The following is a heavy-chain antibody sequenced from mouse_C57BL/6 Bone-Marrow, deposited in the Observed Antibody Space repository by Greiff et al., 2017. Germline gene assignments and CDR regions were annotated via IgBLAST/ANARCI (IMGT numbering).Heavy chain of an antibody. J-gene: IGHJ3*01. V-gene: IGHV5-6*01. CDR2: ISSGGSYT. CDR1: GFTFSSYG. CDR3: ARHAGFAY. Sequence: EVQLVESGGDLVKPGGSLKLSCAASGFTFSSYGMSWVRQTPDKRLEWVATISSGGSYTYYPASVKGRCTISRDNAKNTLYPQMSSLKSEDTAMYYCARHAGFAYWGQGTLVTVSA.